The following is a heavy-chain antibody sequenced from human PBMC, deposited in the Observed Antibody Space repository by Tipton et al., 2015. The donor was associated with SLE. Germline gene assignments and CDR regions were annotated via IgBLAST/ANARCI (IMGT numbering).Heavy chain of an antibody. J-gene: IGHJ3*02. CDR1: GASISSHC. CDR2: IHFSGST. Sequence: TLSLTCTVSGASISSHCWTWIRQSPGKGLEWIGYIHFSGSTNYNLSLKTRVTISVDTSKRHFSLKLTSVTAADTAVYYCARGGGDSVAAFDIWGQGTLVTVSS. V-gene: IGHV4-59*11. CDR3: ARGGGDSVAAFDI. D-gene: IGHD2-21*01.